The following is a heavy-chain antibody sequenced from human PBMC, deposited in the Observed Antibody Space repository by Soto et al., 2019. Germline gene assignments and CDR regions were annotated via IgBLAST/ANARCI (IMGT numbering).Heavy chain of an antibody. D-gene: IGHD3-16*01. CDR1: GFPFRTSV. CDR3: ARGLIKLAGGAFDI. V-gene: IGHV3-33*01. J-gene: IGHJ3*02. CDR2: ISSDETNE. Sequence: QVQLVESGGGVVQPGRSLRLSCAASGFPFRTSVVHWVRQAPGKGLEWVAVISSDETNEDYADSVKGRFTISRDNSKNTLYLQMNSLRVEDTALYYCARGLIKLAGGAFDIWGQGTMVTVSS.